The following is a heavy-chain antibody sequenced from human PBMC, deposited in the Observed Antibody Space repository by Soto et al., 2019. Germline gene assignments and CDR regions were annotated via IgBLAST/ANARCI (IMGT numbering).Heavy chain of an antibody. CDR1: GGSISSYY. V-gene: IGHV4-59*01. CDR2: IYYSGST. D-gene: IGHD6-6*01. Sequence: KAWETLSLTCTVSGGSISSYYWSWIRQPPGKGLEWIGYIYYSGSTNYNPSLKSRVTISVDTSKNQFSLKLSSVTAADTAVYYCASTHRAPIIAARPGGTNYYYYGMDVWGQGTTVTVSS. J-gene: IGHJ6*02. CDR3: ASTHRAPIIAARPGGTNYYYYGMDV.